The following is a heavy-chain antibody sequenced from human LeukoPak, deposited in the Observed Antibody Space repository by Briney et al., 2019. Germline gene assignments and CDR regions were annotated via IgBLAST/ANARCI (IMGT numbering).Heavy chain of an antibody. CDR2: IREDGTER. CDR3: ARHVGISF. V-gene: IGHV3-7*01. J-gene: IGHJ4*02. CDR1: GFTFSGAW. Sequence: GGSLRLPCTASGFTFSGAWMTWVRQAPGKGLEWVANIREDGTERNYVDSVKGRFTISRDNAKNSLFLQMSNLRDDDTAIYYCARHVGISFWGQGTLVTVSS. D-gene: IGHD7-27*01.